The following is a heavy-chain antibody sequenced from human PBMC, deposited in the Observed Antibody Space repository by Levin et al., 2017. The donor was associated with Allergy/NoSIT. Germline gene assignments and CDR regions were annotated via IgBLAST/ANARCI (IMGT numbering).Heavy chain of an antibody. V-gene: IGHV3-23*01. CDR2: IRGSDGGT. D-gene: IGHD6-13*01. J-gene: IGHJ5*02. CDR1: GFTFSSYA. Sequence: LSLTCAASGFTFSSYAMNWVRQAPGKGLEWVSTIRGSDGGTYYADSVKGRFTISRDNSENTLYLHMYSLRVEDTAVYYCARGANSSSLSWFDPWGQGTLVTVSS. CDR3: ARGANSSSLSWFDP.